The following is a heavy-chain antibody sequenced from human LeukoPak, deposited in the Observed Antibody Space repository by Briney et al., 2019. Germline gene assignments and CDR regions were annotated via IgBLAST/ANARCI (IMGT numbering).Heavy chain of an antibody. CDR1: GFTFSSYA. D-gene: IGHD5-12*01. Sequence: SGGSLRLSCAASGFTFSSYAMSWVRQAPGKGLEWVSAISGSGGSTYYADSVKGRFTISRDNSKNTLYLQMNSLRAEDTAVYYCAKTTMATIYNYFDYWGQGTLVTVSS. CDR2: ISGSGGST. V-gene: IGHV3-23*01. J-gene: IGHJ4*02. CDR3: AKTTMATIYNYFDY.